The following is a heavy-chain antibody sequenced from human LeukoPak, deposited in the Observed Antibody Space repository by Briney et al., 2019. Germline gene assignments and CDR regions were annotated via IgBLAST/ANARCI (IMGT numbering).Heavy chain of an antibody. CDR3: ARGCSSTSCPFDY. V-gene: IGHV4-59*12. J-gene: IGHJ4*02. Sequence: PSETLSLTCTVSGGSISSYYWSWIRQPPGKGLEWIGYIYYSGSTDYNPSLKSRVTISVDTSKNQLSLKLSSVTAADTAVYYCARGCSSTSCPFDYWGQGTLVTVSS. CDR2: IYYSGST. CDR1: GGSISSYY. D-gene: IGHD2-2*01.